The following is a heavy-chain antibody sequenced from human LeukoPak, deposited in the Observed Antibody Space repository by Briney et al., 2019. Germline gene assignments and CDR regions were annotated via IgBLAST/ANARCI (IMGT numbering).Heavy chain of an antibody. D-gene: IGHD6-13*01. CDR2: IWYDGTNK. CDR3: AKDDPPYSSSWSAVDN. J-gene: IGHJ4*02. CDR1: GFSFSSYG. V-gene: IGHV3-30*02. Sequence: GGSLRLSCAASGFSFSSYGMRWVRQAPGKGLEWVAFIWYDGTNKKYAESVKGRFTISRDNSKNTLYLQMNSLRAEDTAVYYCAKDDPPYSSSWSAVDNWGQGNLVTVSS.